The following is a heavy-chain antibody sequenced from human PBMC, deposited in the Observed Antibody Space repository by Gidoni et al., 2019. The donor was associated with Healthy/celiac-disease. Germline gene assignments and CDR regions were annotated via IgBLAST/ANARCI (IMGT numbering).Heavy chain of an antibody. V-gene: IGHV3-7*04. J-gene: IGHJ4*02. CDR2: IKQDGSEK. D-gene: IGHD6-19*01. CDR3: ARDRAVAGTRSAKTPMEY. Sequence: EVQLVESGGGLVQPGGSLRLSCAASGFTFSSYWMSWVRQAPGKGLEWVANIKQDGSEKYYVDSVKGRFTISRDNAKNSLYLQMNSLRAEDTAVYYCARDRAVAGTRSAKTPMEYWGQGTLVTVSS. CDR1: GFTFSSYW.